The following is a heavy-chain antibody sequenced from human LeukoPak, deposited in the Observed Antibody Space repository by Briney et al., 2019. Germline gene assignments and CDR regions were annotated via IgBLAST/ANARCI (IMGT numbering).Heavy chain of an antibody. J-gene: IGHJ4*02. CDR2: ISGSGGNT. Sequence: GGSLRLSCAASGFTFSSHAMSWVRQAPGKGLEWVSAISGSGGNTYYADSVKGRFTISKDNSKNTLYLQMNSLRAEDTAVYYCAKDPILTGYYSTFDYWGQGTLVTVSS. D-gene: IGHD3-9*01. CDR1: GFTFSSHA. V-gene: IGHV3-23*01. CDR3: AKDPILTGYYSTFDY.